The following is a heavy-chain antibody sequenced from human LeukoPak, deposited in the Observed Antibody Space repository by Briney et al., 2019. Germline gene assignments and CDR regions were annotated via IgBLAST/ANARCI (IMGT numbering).Heavy chain of an antibody. CDR3: ARRQYDSSTYYFDY. CDR2: IYYSGST. CDR1: GGSISSYY. V-gene: IGHV4-59*08. J-gene: IGHJ4*02. Sequence: SETLSLTCTVSGGSISSYYWSWIRQPPGKGLEWIGYIYYSGSTNYNPSLKSRVTISVDTSKNQFPLKLSSVTAADTAVYYCARRQYDSSTYYFDYWGQGTLVTISS. D-gene: IGHD3-22*01.